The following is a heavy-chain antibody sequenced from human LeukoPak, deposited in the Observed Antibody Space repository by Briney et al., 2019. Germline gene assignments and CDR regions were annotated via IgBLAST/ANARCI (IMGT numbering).Heavy chain of an antibody. CDR1: GGTFSSYA. CDR2: IIPIFGTA. CDR3: ARSGYYYYFDY. J-gene: IGHJ4*02. D-gene: IGHD3-22*01. V-gene: IGHV1-69*13. Sequence: SSVKVSSKASGGTFSSYAINWVRQAPGQGLEWMGGIIPIFGTANYAQKFQGRVTITADESTSTAYMELSSLRSEDTAVYYCARSGYYYYFDYWGQGTLVTVSS.